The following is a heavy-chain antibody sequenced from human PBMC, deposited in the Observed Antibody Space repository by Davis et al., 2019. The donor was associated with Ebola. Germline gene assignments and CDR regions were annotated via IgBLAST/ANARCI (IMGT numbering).Heavy chain of an antibody. CDR1: GGSFSGYY. CDR3: ARGFGVVIMGY. CDR2: INHSGST. D-gene: IGHD3-3*01. J-gene: IGHJ4*02. V-gene: IGHV4-34*01. Sequence: PSETLSLTCAVYGGSFSGYYWSWIRQPPGKGLEWIGEINHSGSTNYNPSLKSRVTISVDTSKNQFSLKLSSVTAADTAVYYCARGFGVVIMGYWGQGTLVTVSS.